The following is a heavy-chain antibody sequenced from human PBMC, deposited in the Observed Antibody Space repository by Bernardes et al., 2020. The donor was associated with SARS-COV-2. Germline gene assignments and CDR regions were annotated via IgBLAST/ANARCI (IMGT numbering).Heavy chain of an antibody. CDR3: AKHGCTSTSCYINS. V-gene: IGHV3-23*01. Sequence: GGSLRLSCAASGFTFSDYAMSWVRQAPGKSPEWVSIFSGSGSTTYYPDSVKGRFTISRDNSKNTLYLQMSSLRAEDTGIYYCAKHGCTSTSCYINSWGQGTLVTVSS. D-gene: IGHD2-2*02. CDR2: FSGSGSTT. J-gene: IGHJ4*02. CDR1: GFTFSDYA.